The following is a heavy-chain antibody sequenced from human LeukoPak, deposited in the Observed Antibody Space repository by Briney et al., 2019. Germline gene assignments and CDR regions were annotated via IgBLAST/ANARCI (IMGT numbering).Heavy chain of an antibody. D-gene: IGHD3-10*01. J-gene: IGHJ4*02. CDR1: GFTFSSYS. CDR2: INHSGST. CDR3: ARGVRGITMVRGVIGRPIDY. V-gene: IGHV4-34*01. Sequence: GSLRLSCAASGFTFSSYSMNWVRQAPGKGLEWIGEINHSGSTNYNPSLKSRVTISVDTSKNQFSLKLSSVTAADTAVYYCARGVRGITMVRGVIGRPIDYWGQGTLVTVSS.